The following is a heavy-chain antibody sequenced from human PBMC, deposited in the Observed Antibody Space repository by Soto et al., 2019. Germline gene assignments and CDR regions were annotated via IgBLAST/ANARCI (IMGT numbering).Heavy chain of an antibody. CDR1: GASIASGGYA. V-gene: IGHV4-30-2*01. D-gene: IGHD2-2*03. CDR2: VSDSRNT. CDR3: ASEMDAAYYHYCYIDD. Sequence: TRSLTGAVSGASIASGGYAGTWIRQTPGKGLVMIARVSDSRNTNYNQSLKTRVTISVDRSNNHFSRELSSVNAADTAVYYCASEMDAAYYHYCYIDDWGHGTPVTVSS. J-gene: IGHJ6*03.